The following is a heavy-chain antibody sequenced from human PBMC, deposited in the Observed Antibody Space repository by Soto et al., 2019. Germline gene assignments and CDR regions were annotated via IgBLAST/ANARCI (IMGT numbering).Heavy chain of an antibody. CDR3: ASGYDSSGYYGNQTPYYYYYGMDV. CDR1: GYTFTGYY. D-gene: IGHD3-22*01. J-gene: IGHJ6*02. CDR2: INPNSGGT. Sequence: ASVKVSCKASGYTFTGYYMHWVRQAPGQGLEWMGWINPNSGGTNYAQKFQGRVTMTRDTSISTAYMELSRLRSDDTAVYYCASGYDSSGYYGNQTPYYYYYGMDVWGQGTTVTVSS. V-gene: IGHV1-2*02.